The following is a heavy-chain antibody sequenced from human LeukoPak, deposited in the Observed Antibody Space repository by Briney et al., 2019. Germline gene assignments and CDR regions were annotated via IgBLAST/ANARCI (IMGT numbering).Heavy chain of an antibody. V-gene: IGHV7-4-1*02. CDR3: AREILTPNYGDYRQTLNWFDP. Sequence: GASVKVSCKASGYTFTSYAMNWVRQAPGQGLEWMGWINTNTGNPTYAQGFTGRFVFSLDTSVSTAYLQISSLKAEDTAVYYCAREILTPNYGDYRQTLNWFDPWGQGTLVTVSS. D-gene: IGHD4-17*01. J-gene: IGHJ5*02. CDR1: GYTFTSYA. CDR2: INTNTGNP.